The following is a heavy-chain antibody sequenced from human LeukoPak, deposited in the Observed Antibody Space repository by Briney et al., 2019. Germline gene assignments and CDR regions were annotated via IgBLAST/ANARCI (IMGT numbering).Heavy chain of an antibody. CDR2: IKSKTDGGTT. J-gene: IGHJ4*02. V-gene: IGHV3-15*01. CDR1: GFTFSNAW. D-gene: IGHD6-19*01. Sequence: GGSLRLSCAASGFTFSNAWMSWVRQAPGKGLEWVGRIKSKTDGGTTDYAAPVKGRFTISRDDSKNTLYLQMNSLKTEDTAVYYCTTDSRSGIAVAGTGYWGQGTLVTVSS. CDR3: TTDSRSGIAVAGTGY.